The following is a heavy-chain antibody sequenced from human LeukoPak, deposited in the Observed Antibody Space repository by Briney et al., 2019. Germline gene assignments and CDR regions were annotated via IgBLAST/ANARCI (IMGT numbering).Heavy chain of an antibody. V-gene: IGHV3-7*01. Sequence: GGSLRLSCAASGFTFSNYWMSWVRRAPWKGLEWVAHINQDGSEEHYMDSVKARFIISRDNAKNSLSLQMDSLRAEDTAVYYCVRDGGASGYDLLDYWGQGTLVTVSS. CDR1: GFTFSNYW. J-gene: IGHJ4*02. CDR3: VRDGGASGYDLLDY. D-gene: IGHD5-12*01. CDR2: INQDGSEE.